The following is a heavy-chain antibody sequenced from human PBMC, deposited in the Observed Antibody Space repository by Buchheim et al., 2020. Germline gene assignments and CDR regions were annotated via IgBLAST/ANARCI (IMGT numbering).Heavy chain of an antibody. CDR1: GYTFTGYY. Sequence: QVQLVQSGAEVKKPGASVKVSCKASGYTFTGYYMHWVRQAPGQGLEWMGWINPNSGGTNYAQKFQGRVTMTRDTSISPAYMELSRLRSDETAVYYCAVPKGYYGSGSQRKFDYWGQGTL. CDR2: INPNSGGT. V-gene: IGHV1-2*02. J-gene: IGHJ4*02. D-gene: IGHD3-10*01. CDR3: AVPKGYYGSGSQRKFDY.